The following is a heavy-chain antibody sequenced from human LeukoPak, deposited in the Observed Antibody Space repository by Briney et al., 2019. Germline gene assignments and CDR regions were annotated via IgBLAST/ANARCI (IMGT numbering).Heavy chain of an antibody. CDR1: GFTFDDYA. Sequence: GGSLRLSCAASGFTFDDYAMHWVRQAPGKGLEWVSGISWNSGSIGYADSVKGRFTIPRDNAKNSLYLQMNSLRAEDTAVYYCARESGSVTSEVDFDYWGQGTLVTVSS. V-gene: IGHV3-9*01. J-gene: IGHJ4*02. CDR3: ARESGSVTSEVDFDY. CDR2: ISWNSGSI. D-gene: IGHD4-17*01.